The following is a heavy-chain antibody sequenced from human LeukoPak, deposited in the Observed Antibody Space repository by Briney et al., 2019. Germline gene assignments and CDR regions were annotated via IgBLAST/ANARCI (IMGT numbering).Heavy chain of an antibody. D-gene: IGHD3-22*01. V-gene: IGHV1-2*02. Sequence: ASVKVSCKASGYTFTGYYMHWVRQAPGLGLEWMGWINPNSGGTNYAQKFQGRVTMTRDTSISTAYMELSRLRSDDTAVYYCARDQDYYDSSGYFRFDSWGQGTLVTVSS. CDR2: INPNSGGT. CDR3: ARDQDYYDSSGYFRFDS. CDR1: GYTFTGYY. J-gene: IGHJ5*01.